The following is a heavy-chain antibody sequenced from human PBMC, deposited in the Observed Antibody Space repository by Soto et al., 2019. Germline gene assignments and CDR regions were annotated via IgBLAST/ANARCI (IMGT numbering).Heavy chain of an antibody. CDR1: GFTFSDYY. V-gene: IGHV3-11*01. J-gene: IGHJ4*02. CDR3: ARTFRESIVATFSPFWDY. CDR2: ISSSGSTI. D-gene: IGHD5-12*01. Sequence: PGGSLRLSCAASGFTFSDYYMSWIRQAPGKGLEWVSYISSSGSTIYYADSVKGRFTISRDNAKNSLYLQMNSLRAEDTAVYYCARTFRESIVATFSPFWDYWGQGTLVTVSS.